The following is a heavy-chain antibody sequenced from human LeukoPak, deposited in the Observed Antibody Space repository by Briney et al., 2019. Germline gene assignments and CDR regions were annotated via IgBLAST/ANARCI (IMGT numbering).Heavy chain of an antibody. J-gene: IGHJ4*02. CDR1: GYTFTGYY. D-gene: IGHD6-6*01. CDR3: ARSYSSSIRSQSPFDY. CDR2: VNPNSGGT. Sequence: GASVKVSCKASGYTFTGYYMHWVRQAPGQGVEWMGWVNPNSGGTNYAQKFQGRVTMTRYTSISTAYMELSRLRSDDTAVYYCARSYSSSIRSQSPFDYWGQGTLVTVSS. V-gene: IGHV1-2*02.